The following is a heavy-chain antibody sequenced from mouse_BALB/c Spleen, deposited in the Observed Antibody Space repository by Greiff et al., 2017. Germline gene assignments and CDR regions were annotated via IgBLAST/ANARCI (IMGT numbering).Heavy chain of an antibody. CDR1: GFTFSSYA. CDR2: ISSGGST. Sequence: EVKLVESGGGLVKPGGSLKLSCAASGFTFSSYAMSWVRQTPEKRLEWVASISSGGSTYYPDSVKGRFTISRDNARNILYLQMSSLRSEDTAMYYCASLITTVVAPFDYWGQGTTLTVSS. V-gene: IGHV5-6-5*01. J-gene: IGHJ2*01. D-gene: IGHD1-1*01. CDR3: ASLITTVVAPFDY.